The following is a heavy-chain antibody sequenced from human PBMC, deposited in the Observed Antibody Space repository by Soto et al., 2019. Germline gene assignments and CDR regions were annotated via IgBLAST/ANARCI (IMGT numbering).Heavy chain of an antibody. CDR1: GGTFNSYA. CDR2: IIPIFGTA. D-gene: IGHD2-15*01. CDR3: ARGWGGNWRGCSS. V-gene: IGHV1-69*12. J-gene: IGHJ5*02. Sequence: QVQLVQSGAAVKKPGSSVKVSCKASGGTFNSYAIRWVRQAPGQGLEWMGGIIPIFGTANYAQTFQGRVTITADESTSTAYMELSNLRSEDTAVYYCARGWGGNWRGCSSWGQGTPVTVSS.